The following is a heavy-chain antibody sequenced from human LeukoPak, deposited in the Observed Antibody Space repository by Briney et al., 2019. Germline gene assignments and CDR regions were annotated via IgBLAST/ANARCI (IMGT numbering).Heavy chain of an antibody. CDR1: GFTFSSYW. V-gene: IGHV3-7*01. D-gene: IGHD6-19*01. J-gene: IGHJ4*02. Sequence: GGSLRLSCAASGFTFSSYWMSWVRQAPGKGLEWVANIKQDGSEKYYVDSVKGRFTISRDNAKNSLYLQTNSLRAEDTAVYYCAKSEQWLVEGVFDYWGQGTLVTVSS. CDR3: AKSEQWLVEGVFDY. CDR2: IKQDGSEK.